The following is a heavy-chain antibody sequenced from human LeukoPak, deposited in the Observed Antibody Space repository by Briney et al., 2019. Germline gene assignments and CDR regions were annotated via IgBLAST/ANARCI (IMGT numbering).Heavy chain of an antibody. V-gene: IGHV3-23*01. CDR2: ISGSGGST. Sequence: GGSLRLSCAASGFTFSSYAMSWVRQAPGKGLEWVSAISGSGGSTYYADSVKGRFTISRDNSKNTLYLQMNSLRAEDTAVYYCAKGTYPRAGILTPFDYWGQGTLVTVSS. CDR1: GFTFSSYA. D-gene: IGHD2/OR15-2a*01. J-gene: IGHJ4*02. CDR3: AKGTYPRAGILTPFDY.